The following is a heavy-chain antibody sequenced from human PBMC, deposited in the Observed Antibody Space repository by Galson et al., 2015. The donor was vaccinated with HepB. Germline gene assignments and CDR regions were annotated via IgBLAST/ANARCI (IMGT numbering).Heavy chain of an antibody. J-gene: IGHJ4*02. CDR3: ARHYFSAWPDTPLDY. D-gene: IGHD6-19*01. Sequence: SLRLSCAASGFTFSTYWMSWVRQAPGKGLGWVASIKQDGSEKYYVDSVKGRFTISRDNDKNSLYLQMNSLGAEDTAVYYCARHYFSAWPDTPLDYWGQGTLVTVSS. CDR1: GFTFSTYW. CDR2: IKQDGSEK. V-gene: IGHV3-7*03.